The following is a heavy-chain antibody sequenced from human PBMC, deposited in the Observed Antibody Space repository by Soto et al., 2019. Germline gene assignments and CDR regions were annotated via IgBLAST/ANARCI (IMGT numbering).Heavy chain of an antibody. D-gene: IGHD4-17*01. J-gene: IGHJ4*02. CDR1: GFTFSSYA. Sequence: PGGSLRLSCAASGFTFSSYAMSWVRQAPGKGLEWVSAISGSGGSTYYADSMKGRFTISRDNSKNTLYLQMNSLRAEDTAVYYCAKDRYGDYVSDYWGQGTLVTVSS. CDR3: AKDRYGDYVSDY. V-gene: IGHV3-23*01. CDR2: ISGSGGST.